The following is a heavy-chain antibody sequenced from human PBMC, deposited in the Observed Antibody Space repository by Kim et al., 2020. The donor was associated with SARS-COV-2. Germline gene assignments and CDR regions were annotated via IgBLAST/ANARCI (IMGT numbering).Heavy chain of an antibody. CDR3: ARFGDIVATTFDY. J-gene: IGHJ4*02. V-gene: IGHV1-3*01. CDR2: INAGNGNT. D-gene: IGHD5-12*01. CDR1: GYTFTSYA. Sequence: ASVKVSCKASGYTFTSYAMHWVRQAPGQRLEWMGWINAGNGNTKYSQKFQGRVTITRDTSASTAYMELSSLRSEDTAVYYCARFGDIVATTFDYWGQGTLVTVSS.